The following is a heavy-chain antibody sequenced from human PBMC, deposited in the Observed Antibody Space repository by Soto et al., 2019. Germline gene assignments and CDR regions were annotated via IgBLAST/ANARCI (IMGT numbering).Heavy chain of an antibody. V-gene: IGHV1-46*02. J-gene: IGHJ4*02. Sequence: QVQLVQSGAEVKKPGASVKVSCKPSGYTLNTYYLHWVRQAPGQGLEWMGIIHPSGGGSIYAQKFLGRVPMTRDTSTSTVFMELSSLRSADTAVYYCARGGHIAVVTDSFDYWGQGTLVTVSS. CDR3: ARGGHIAVVTDSFDY. CDR2: IHPSGGGS. CDR1: GYTLNTYY. D-gene: IGHD2-21*02.